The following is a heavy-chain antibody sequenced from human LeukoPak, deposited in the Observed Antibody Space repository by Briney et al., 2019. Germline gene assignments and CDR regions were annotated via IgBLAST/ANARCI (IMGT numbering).Heavy chain of an antibody. CDR2: INPNSGGT. CDR3: ARDIAGYYYDSSGYYRERDY. Sequence: ASVKVSCKASGYTFTGYYLHWVRQAPGQGLEWMGWINPNSGGTNYAQKFQGRVTMTRDTSISTAYMELSRLRSDDTAVYYCARDIAGYYYDSSGYYRERDYWGQGTLVTVSS. CDR1: GYTFTGYY. J-gene: IGHJ4*02. V-gene: IGHV1-2*02. D-gene: IGHD3-22*01.